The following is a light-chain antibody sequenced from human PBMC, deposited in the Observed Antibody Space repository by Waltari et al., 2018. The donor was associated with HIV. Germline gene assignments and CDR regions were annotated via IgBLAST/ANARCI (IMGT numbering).Light chain of an antibody. Sequence: QSALTQPASVSGSPGQSITISCIGTNSDVGGYNYVSWYQQHPGKAPKLLIYEVTKRPSGISNRFSGSKSGNTASLTLSGLQAEDEADYYCSSYTTTTTVVFGGGTKVTVL. CDR2: EVT. CDR3: SSYTTTTTVV. V-gene: IGLV2-14*01. CDR1: NSDVGGYNY. J-gene: IGLJ2*01.